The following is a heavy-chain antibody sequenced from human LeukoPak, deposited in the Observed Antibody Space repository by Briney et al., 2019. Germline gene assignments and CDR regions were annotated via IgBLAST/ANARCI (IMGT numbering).Heavy chain of an antibody. CDR2: IHYSGST. D-gene: IGHD2-2*01. CDR3: ARARASTKYCSSTSCSKGYYMDV. CDR1: GGSISGSRYY. J-gene: IGHJ6*03. V-gene: IGHV4-39*07. Sequence: PSETLSLTCTVSGGSISGSRYYWGWIRQPPGKGLEWIGSIHYSGSTYYNPSLKSRVTVSVDTSENQFSLKLSSVTAADTAVYYCARARASTKYCSSTSCSKGYYMDVWGKGTTVTVSS.